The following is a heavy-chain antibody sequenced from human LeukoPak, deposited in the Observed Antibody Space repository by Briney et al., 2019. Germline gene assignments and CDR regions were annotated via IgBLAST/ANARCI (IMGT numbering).Heavy chain of an antibody. D-gene: IGHD6-19*01. CDR1: GFTFGSYT. CDR3: ASRGEYTSGWYY. CDR2: ISSSGSAK. Sequence: PGGSLRLSCVASGFTFGSYTMNWARQAPGQGLEWVSYISSSGSAKYYADSVKGRFTISRDNAKNSLSLQMNSLRAEDTAVYYCASRGEYTSGWYYWGPGNLVTVSS. V-gene: IGHV3-48*01. J-gene: IGHJ4*02.